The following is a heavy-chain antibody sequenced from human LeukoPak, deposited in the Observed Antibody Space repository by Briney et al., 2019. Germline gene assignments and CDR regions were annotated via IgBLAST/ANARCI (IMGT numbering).Heavy chain of an antibody. D-gene: IGHD3-10*01. CDR3: AREPYYYGSGSYPDAFDI. V-gene: IGHV3-30*02. CDR2: IRYDGSNK. CDR1: GFTFSSYG. J-gene: IGHJ3*02. Sequence: GGSLRLSCAASGFTFSSYGMHWVRQAPGKGLEWVAFIRYDGSNKYYADSVKGRFTISRDNAKNSLYLQMNSLRAEDTAVYYCAREPYYYGSGSYPDAFDIWGQGTMVTVSS.